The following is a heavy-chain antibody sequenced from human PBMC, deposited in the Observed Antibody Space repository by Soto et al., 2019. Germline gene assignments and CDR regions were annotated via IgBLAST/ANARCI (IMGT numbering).Heavy chain of an antibody. CDR3: AKDRSSGYFDY. D-gene: IGHD6-13*01. J-gene: IGHJ4*02. CDR1: GFTFSSYG. CDR2: IWYDGSAK. Sequence: GGSLRLSCAASGFTFSSYGMHWVRQAPGKGLEWVAVIWYDGSAKNYVESVKGRFTISRDNAKNLVYLQTNSLRAEDTAVYYCAKDRSSGYFDYWGQGTLVTVSS. V-gene: IGHV3-33*03.